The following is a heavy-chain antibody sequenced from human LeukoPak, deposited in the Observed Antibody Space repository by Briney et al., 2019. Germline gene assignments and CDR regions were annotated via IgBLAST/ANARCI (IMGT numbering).Heavy chain of an antibody. J-gene: IGHJ4*02. CDR3: ARGKDSSLRWGWEKGKLFDD. V-gene: IGHV4-34*01. D-gene: IGHD3-22*01. Sequence: SETLSLTCAVSGGSFSGYYWCWICHRPGEGLEWVWETYHSGSTNYSPSLKSRVIISVGTSKNQFSLKLSSVTAADTAVYYCARGKDSSLRWGWEKGKLFDDWGQGTLVTASS. CDR2: TYHSGST. CDR1: GGSFSGYY.